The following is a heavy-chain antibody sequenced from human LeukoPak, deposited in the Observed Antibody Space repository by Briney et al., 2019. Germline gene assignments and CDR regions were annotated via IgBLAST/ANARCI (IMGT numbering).Heavy chain of an antibody. J-gene: IGHJ4*02. CDR1: GFTFRTYG. CDR2: ILYDGSNK. Sequence: GGSLRLSCAASGFTFRTYGMHWVRQAPGKGLEWVAVILYDGSNKYYADSVKGRFTISRDNAKNSLYLQMNSLRAEDTAVYYCVRDFSLTRLERPFDYWGQGTLVTVSS. D-gene: IGHD1-1*01. V-gene: IGHV3-30*03. CDR3: VRDFSLTRLERPFDY.